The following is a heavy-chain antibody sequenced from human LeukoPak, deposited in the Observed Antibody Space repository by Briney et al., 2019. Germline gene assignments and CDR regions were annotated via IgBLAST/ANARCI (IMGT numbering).Heavy chain of an antibody. CDR2: ISYDGSNK. Sequence: GGSLRLSCAASGFTFSSYAMHWVRQAPGKGLEWVAVISYDGSNKYYADSVKGRFTISRDNSKNTLYLQMNSLRAEDTAVYYCARDSRGYYERGAFDIWGQGTMVTVSS. J-gene: IGHJ3*02. V-gene: IGHV3-30-3*01. CDR3: ARDSRGYYERGAFDI. CDR1: GFTFSSYA. D-gene: IGHD3-22*01.